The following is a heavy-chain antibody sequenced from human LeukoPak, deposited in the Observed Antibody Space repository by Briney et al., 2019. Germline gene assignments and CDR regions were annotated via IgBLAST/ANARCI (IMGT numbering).Heavy chain of an antibody. J-gene: IGHJ4*02. CDR3: ARIHRYCSGGACYVLDN. D-gene: IGHD2-15*01. V-gene: IGHV4-59*02. CDR1: GGPVSGHY. Sequence: SETLSLTCVVSGGPVSGHYWGWIRQPPGRGLEWIGYVYYSGSTNYNPSFKSRITISVDTSRNQFSLQLSSVTAADTAVYYCARIHRYCSGGACYVLDNWGQGTLVAVSS. CDR2: VYYSGST.